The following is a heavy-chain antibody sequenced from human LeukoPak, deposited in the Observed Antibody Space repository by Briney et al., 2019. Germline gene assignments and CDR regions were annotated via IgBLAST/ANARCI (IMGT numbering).Heavy chain of an antibody. D-gene: IGHD2-8*01. J-gene: IGHJ4*02. CDR1: GFTFSSYW. CDR3: ARKVYASEAFDY. V-gene: IGHV3-7*01. Sequence: PGGSLRLSCAASGFTFSSYWMSWVRQAPGNGLEWVANIKQDGSEKYYVDFVKGRFTISRDNAKNSLYLQMNSLRAEDTTVYYCARKVYASEAFDYWGQGTLVTVSS. CDR2: IKQDGSEK.